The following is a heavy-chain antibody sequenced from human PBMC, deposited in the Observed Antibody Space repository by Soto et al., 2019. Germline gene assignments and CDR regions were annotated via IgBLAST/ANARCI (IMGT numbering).Heavy chain of an antibody. CDR3: ARRVRDAARRPGGYYYYGMDV. J-gene: IGHJ6*02. Sequence: SETLSLTCTVSGGSVSSGSYYWSWIRQPPGKGLEWIGYIYYSGSTNYNPSLKSRVTISVDTSKNQFSLKLSSVTAADTAVYYCARRVRDAARRPGGYYYYGMDVWGQGTTVTVS. CDR1: GGSVSSGSYY. D-gene: IGHD6-6*01. V-gene: IGHV4-61*01. CDR2: IYYSGST.